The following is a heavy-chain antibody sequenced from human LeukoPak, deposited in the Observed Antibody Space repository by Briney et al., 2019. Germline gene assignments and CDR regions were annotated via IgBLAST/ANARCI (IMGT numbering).Heavy chain of an antibody. J-gene: IGHJ5*02. Sequence: PGRSLRLSCAASGFTFSSYAMHWVRQAPGKGLEWVAVITFDGGNKYFSDSVKGRFTISRDNSENTLYLQMNSLRAEDTAVYYCAKRLTGWQQLVAGGWFDPWGQGTLVTVSS. V-gene: IGHV3-30*04. CDR3: AKRLTGWQQLVAGGWFDP. CDR1: GFTFSSYA. CDR2: ITFDGGNK. D-gene: IGHD6-13*01.